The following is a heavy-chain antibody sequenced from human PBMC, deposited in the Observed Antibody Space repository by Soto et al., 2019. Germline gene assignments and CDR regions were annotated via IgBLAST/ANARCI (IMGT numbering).Heavy chain of an antibody. D-gene: IGHD1-7*01. V-gene: IGHV3-23*01. CDR3: AKNQERELPRVIDF. CDR2: MSGSSSTT. J-gene: IGHJ4*02. CDR1: GFTFSSYA. Sequence: GGSLRLSCAASGFTFSSYAMSWVRQAPGGGLEWVSSMSGSSSTTYYADSVRGRFTISRDRSKNTLYLQMSSLRAEDTALYYCAKNQERELPRVIDFWGQGTLVTVSS.